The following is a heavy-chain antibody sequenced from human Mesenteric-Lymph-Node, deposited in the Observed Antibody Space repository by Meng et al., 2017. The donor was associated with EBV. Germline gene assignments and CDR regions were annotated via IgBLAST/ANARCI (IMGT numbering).Heavy chain of an antibody. CDR2: IYYSGGT. CDR3: ARMEFTYDWDYDV. CDR1: GCSISRGGYY. J-gene: IGHJ2*01. V-gene: IGHV4-30-4*08. Sequence: VHLRDSGPGMVKPSDPLSPTYPVSGCSISRGGYYWNWIRQSPGKGREWIGYIYYSGGTWYNLSLKSRVTISVDVSKNQFSLKLTSVTAADTAVYYCARMEFTYDWDYDVWGRGTLVTVSS. D-gene: IGHD1-1*01.